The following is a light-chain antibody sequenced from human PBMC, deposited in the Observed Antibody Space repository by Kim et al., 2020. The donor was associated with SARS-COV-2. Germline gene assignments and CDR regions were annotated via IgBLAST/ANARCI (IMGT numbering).Light chain of an antibody. CDR2: YDS. CDR3: QVWDSSSDHRVV. Sequence: SYELTQPPSVSVAPGKTARVSCGGNSIGSKSVHWYQQKSGQAPALVIYYDSDRPSGIPERFSGSNSRNTATLTISRVEAGDEADYYCQVWDSSSDHRVVFGGGTQLTVL. V-gene: IGLV3-21*04. CDR1: SIGSKS. J-gene: IGLJ2*01.